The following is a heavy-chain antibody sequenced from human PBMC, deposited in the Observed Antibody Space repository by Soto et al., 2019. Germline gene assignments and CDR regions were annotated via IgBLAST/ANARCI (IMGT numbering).Heavy chain of an antibody. Sequence: GASVKVSCKASGYTFTSYGMSWVRQAPGQGLEWMGWISAYNGNTNYAQKLQGRLIMTTDTSTSTAYMELRSLRSDDTAVYYCARVIASAADFDYWGQGTLVTVSS. CDR3: ARVIASAADFDY. V-gene: IGHV1-18*01. CDR1: GYTFTSYG. CDR2: ISAYNGNT. D-gene: IGHD6-13*01. J-gene: IGHJ4*02.